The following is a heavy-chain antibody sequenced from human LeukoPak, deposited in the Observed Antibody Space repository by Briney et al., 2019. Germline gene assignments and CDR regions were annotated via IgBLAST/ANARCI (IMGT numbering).Heavy chain of an antibody. Sequence: SETLSLTCTVSGGSIGSYHWSWVRQPPGKGLEWIGYIFDSGSPSYKPALKSRVPISLDTSKNQSSLRLGSATAADTAVYYCARHDDNGYYFFDIWGQGTLVTVSS. CDR1: GGSIGSYH. CDR2: IFDSGSP. D-gene: IGHD5-24*01. J-gene: IGHJ4*02. CDR3: ARHDDNGYYFFDI. V-gene: IGHV4-59*08.